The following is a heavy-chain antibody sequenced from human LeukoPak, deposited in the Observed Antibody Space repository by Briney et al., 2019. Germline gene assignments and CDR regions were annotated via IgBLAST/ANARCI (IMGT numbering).Heavy chain of an antibody. CDR1: GGSLSSYY. D-gene: IGHD5-18*01. Sequence: SETLSLTCTVSGGSLSSYYWSWIRQPPGKGLEWIGYIYYSGSTNYNPSLKSRVTISVDTSKNQFSLKLSSVTAADTAVYYCARDDTAMVPDYWGQGTLVTVSS. V-gene: IGHV4-59*01. J-gene: IGHJ4*02. CDR2: IYYSGST. CDR3: ARDDTAMVPDY.